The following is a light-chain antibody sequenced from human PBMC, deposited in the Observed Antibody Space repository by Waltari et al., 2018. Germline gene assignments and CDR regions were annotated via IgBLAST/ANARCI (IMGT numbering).Light chain of an antibody. Sequence: QSVLTQPPSVSAAPGQRVTISCSGGSSNIGNNYVSWYRQFPGTAPKLLIYEDSERPSGIPGRFSGSKSGTSATLDITGLQAGDEADYYCCSHRSGNTLGVFGGGTKLTVL. CDR1: SSNIGNNY. CDR3: CSHRSGNTLGV. V-gene: IGLV1-51*02. CDR2: EDS. J-gene: IGLJ2*01.